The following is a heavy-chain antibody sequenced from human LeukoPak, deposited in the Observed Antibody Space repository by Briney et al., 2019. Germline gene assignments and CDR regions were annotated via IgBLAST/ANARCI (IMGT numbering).Heavy chain of an antibody. V-gene: IGHV3-23*01. D-gene: IGHD3-16*01. CDR1: GFTFSSYA. CDR2: IGGSGATT. Sequence: GGSLRLSCAASGFTFSSYAMNWVRQAPGKGLEWVAVIGGSGATTSYADSVKGRFTISRDNSKSTLYLQMNSLRAEDTAVYYCAKSRGGHNFDYWGQGTLVTVSS. CDR3: AKSRGGHNFDY. J-gene: IGHJ4*02.